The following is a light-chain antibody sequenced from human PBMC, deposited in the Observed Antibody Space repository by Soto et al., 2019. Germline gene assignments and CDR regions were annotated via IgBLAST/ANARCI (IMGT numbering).Light chain of an antibody. V-gene: IGKV3-11*01. Sequence: EIELTQSPATLSLSPGERATLSCRASQSIKNYLAWYQQKPGQAPRLLIYDTSNRATGIPARFSGSGSGTDFTLTISSLEPEDFAFYYCQQRNNWPLTFGQGTKVDIK. CDR3: QQRNNWPLT. J-gene: IGKJ1*01. CDR1: QSIKNY. CDR2: DTS.